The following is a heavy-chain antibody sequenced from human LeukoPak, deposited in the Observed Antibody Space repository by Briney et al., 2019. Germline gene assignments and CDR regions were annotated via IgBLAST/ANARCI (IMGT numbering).Heavy chain of an antibody. CDR2: IGSGGSDV. CDR1: GFTLSSYE. Sequence: GGSLRLSCEASGFTLSSYEMIWVRQAPGKGLEWIAHIGSGGSDVYTADSVKGRFTISRDNAKNLVFLQMNSLRDEDTAIYYCARGLGWLPDYWGQGTLVTVSS. V-gene: IGHV3-48*03. CDR3: ARGLGWLPDY. D-gene: IGHD6-19*01. J-gene: IGHJ4*02.